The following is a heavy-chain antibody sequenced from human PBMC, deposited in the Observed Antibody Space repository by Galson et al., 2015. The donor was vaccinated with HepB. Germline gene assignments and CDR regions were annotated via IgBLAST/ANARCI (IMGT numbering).Heavy chain of an antibody. CDR1: GGSISSSSYY. J-gene: IGHJ5*02. CDR3: ARQGYYDFWSGVNWFDP. D-gene: IGHD3-3*01. Sequence: ETLSLTCTVSGGSISSSSYYWGWIRQPPGKGLEWIGSIYYSGSTYYNPSLKSRVTISVDTSKNQFSLKLSSVTAADTAVYYCARQGYYDFWSGVNWFDPWGQGTLVTVSS. CDR2: IYYSGST. V-gene: IGHV4-39*01.